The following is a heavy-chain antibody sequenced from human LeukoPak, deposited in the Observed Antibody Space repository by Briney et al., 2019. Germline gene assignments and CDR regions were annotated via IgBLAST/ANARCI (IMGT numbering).Heavy chain of an antibody. V-gene: IGHV4-59*01. CDR2: IYYSVST. J-gene: IGHJ4*02. D-gene: IGHD3-22*01. CDR3: ARGGYDSSGYYYYFDY. Sequence: SETLSLTCTVSGGSISSSYWSWIRQPPGKGLEWIGYIYYSVSTNYNPSLKSRVTISVDTSKNQFSLKLSSVTAADTAVYYCARGGYDSSGYYYYFDYWGQGTLVTVSS. CDR1: GGSISSSY.